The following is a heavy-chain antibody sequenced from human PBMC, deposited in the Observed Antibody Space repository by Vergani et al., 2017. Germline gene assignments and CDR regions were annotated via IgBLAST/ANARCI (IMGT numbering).Heavy chain of an antibody. CDR2: IGTAGDT. J-gene: IGHJ4*02. CDR3: ARAVSTTVGDPPGY. Sequence: EVQLLESGGSLKQPGGSVRLSCAASGFTFSSYDMHWVRQATGKGLEWVSAIGTAGDTYYPGSVKGRFTISRENAKNSLYLQMNSLRAGDTAIYYCARAVSTTVGDPPGYWGQGTLVTVSS. V-gene: IGHV3-13*01. CDR1: GFTFSSYD. D-gene: IGHD4-23*01.